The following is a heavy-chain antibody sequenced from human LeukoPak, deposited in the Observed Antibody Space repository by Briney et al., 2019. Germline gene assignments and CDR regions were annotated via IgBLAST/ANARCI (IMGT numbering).Heavy chain of an antibody. CDR1: GGSISSSSYY. CDR3: ARSSIFGVPLAHDAFDI. Sequence: KPSETLSLTCTVSGGSISSSSYYWGWIRQPPGKGLEWIGSIYYSGSTYYNPSLKSRVTISVDTSKNQFSLKLSSVTAADTAVYYCARSSIFGVPLAHDAFDIWGQGTMVTVSS. J-gene: IGHJ3*02. V-gene: IGHV4-39*01. D-gene: IGHD3-3*01. CDR2: IYYSGST.